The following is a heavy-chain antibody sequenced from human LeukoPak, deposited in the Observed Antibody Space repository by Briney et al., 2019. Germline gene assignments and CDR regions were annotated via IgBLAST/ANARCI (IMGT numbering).Heavy chain of an antibody. CDR3: ARVRRVGWESFDP. J-gene: IGHJ5*02. D-gene: IGHD1-26*01. Sequence: PSETLSLTCTVSGGSISSYYWSWIRQPPGKGLEWIGYIYYSGSTNYNPSLKGRVTVSVDTSKNQFSLKLSSVTAADTAVYYCARVRRVGWESFDPWGQGTLVTVSS. CDR1: GGSISSYY. V-gene: IGHV4-59*12. CDR2: IYYSGST.